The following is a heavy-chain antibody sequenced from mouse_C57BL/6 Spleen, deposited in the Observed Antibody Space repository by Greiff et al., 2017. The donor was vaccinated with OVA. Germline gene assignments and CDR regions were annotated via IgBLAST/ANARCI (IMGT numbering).Heavy chain of an antibody. CDR1: GYTFTDYE. Sequence: VQLQQSGAELVRPGASVTLSCKASGYTFTDYEMHWVKQTPVHGLEWIGAIDPETGGTAYNQKFKGKAILTADKSSSTAYMELRSLTSEDSAVYDCTKARKVDSGFAYWGQGTLVTVSA. D-gene: IGHD1-3*01. J-gene: IGHJ3*01. V-gene: IGHV1-15*01. CDR3: TKARKVDSGFAY. CDR2: IDPETGGT.